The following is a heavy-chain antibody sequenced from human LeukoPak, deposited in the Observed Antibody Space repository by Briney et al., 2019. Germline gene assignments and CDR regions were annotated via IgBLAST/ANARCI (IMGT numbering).Heavy chain of an antibody. J-gene: IGHJ4*02. CDR3: ARDNAHDRHFDY. V-gene: IGHV4-39*07. Sequence: LETLSLTCTVSGGSISSRYYYWGWIRQPPGKGLEWIGSIYYTGDTSYNPSLKSRVTMSLDTSKNLSSLKLTSVTAADTAVYYCARDNAHDRHFDYWGQGTLVTVSS. CDR1: GGSISSRYYY. CDR2: IYYTGDT.